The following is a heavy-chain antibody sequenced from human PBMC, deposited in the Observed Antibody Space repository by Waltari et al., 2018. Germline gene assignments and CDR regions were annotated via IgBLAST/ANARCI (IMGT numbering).Heavy chain of an antibody. Sequence: QVQLVESGGGVVQPGRSLRLSCAASGFTFSSYGMHWVRQAPGKGLEWVAVIWYDGSNKYYADSVKGRFTISRDNSKNTLYLQMNSLRAEDTAVYYCAKTDTAMVSVYYYGMDVWGQGTTVTVSS. CDR2: IWYDGSNK. CDR1: GFTFSSYG. V-gene: IGHV3-33*06. J-gene: IGHJ6*02. D-gene: IGHD5-18*01. CDR3: AKTDTAMVSVYYYGMDV.